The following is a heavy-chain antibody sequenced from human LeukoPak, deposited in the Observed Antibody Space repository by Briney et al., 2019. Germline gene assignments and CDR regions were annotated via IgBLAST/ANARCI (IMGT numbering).Heavy chain of an antibody. V-gene: IGHV3-23*01. D-gene: IGHD5-18*01. CDR3: ATYRQVMLPFES. Sequence: GGSLRLSCVASGCTFNTFAMIWVRQPPGKGLEWVSSIFQGGGEIHYADSVRGRFTISRDNSKNTLFLQMNSLRAEDTAIYYCATYRQVMLPFESWGRGTLVTVSS. J-gene: IGHJ4*02. CDR2: IFQGGGEI. CDR1: GCTFNTFA.